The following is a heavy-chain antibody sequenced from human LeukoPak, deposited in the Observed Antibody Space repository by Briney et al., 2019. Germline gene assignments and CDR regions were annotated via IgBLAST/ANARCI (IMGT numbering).Heavy chain of an antibody. CDR2: INHSGST. CDR3: ASGPRYCSGGSCYSGNYYYYGMDV. J-gene: IGHJ6*02. D-gene: IGHD2-15*01. CDR1: GGSFSGYY. V-gene: IGHV4-34*01. Sequence: KPSETLSLTCAVYGGSFSGYYWSWIRQPPGKGLEWIGEINHSGSTNYNPSLKSRVTKSVDTSKNQFSLKLSSVTAADTAVYYCASGPRYCSGGSCYSGNYYYYGMDVWGQGTTVTVSS.